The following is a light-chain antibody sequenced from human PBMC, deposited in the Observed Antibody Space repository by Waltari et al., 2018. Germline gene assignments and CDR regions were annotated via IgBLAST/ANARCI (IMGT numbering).Light chain of an antibody. J-gene: IGLJ2*01. V-gene: IGLV1-40*01. CDR3: QSYDSSLSGSV. Sequence: QSVLTQPPSVSGAPGQRVTISCTGTSSTLGAGYDVHWYQRLPGTAPNLLIYANTNRPSGVPDRFSGSKSGSSASLAITVLQAEDEAEYYCQSYDSSLSGSVFGGGTTLTVL. CDR1: SSTLGAGYD. CDR2: ANT.